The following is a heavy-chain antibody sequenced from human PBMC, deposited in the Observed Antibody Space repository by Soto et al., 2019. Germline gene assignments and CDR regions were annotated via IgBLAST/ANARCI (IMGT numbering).Heavy chain of an antibody. CDR2: ISSSSGYI. Sequence: LRLSCAASGFTFSSYEMNWVRQAPGKGLEWVSSISSSSGYIYYADSVKGRFTISRDNAKNSLYLQMNSLRAEDTAVYFCARDSANFDYWGQGALVTVSS. J-gene: IGHJ4*02. CDR1: GFTFSSYE. CDR3: ARDSANFDY. V-gene: IGHV3-21*01. D-gene: IGHD3-10*01.